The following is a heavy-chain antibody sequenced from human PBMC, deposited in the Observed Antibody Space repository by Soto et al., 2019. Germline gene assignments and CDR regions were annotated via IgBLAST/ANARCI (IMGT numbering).Heavy chain of an antibody. CDR1: GYTFTSYG. CDR3: ARDLTIFGVAIPGLYEQPGDY. CDR2: ISAYNGNT. J-gene: IGHJ4*02. Sequence: ASVKVSCKASGYTFTSYGISWVRQAPGQGLEWMGWISAYNGNTNYAQKLQGRVTMTTDTSTSTAYMELRSLRSDDTAVYYCARDLTIFGVAIPGLYEQPGDYWGQGTLVTVSS. V-gene: IGHV1-18*01. D-gene: IGHD3-3*01.